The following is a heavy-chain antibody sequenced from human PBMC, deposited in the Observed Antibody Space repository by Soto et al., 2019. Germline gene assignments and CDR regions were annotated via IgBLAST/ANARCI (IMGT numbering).Heavy chain of an antibody. CDR3: AKDRPRRTSGYFFDY. D-gene: IGHD1-1*01. J-gene: IGHJ4*02. CDR2: INGDGSFT. Sequence: GGSLRLSCAASAFTFKNHWMHWVRQVPGKGPVWVSRINGDGSFTSYADAVKGRFTISRDNAKNTLYLQMNSLRAEDTALYYCAKDRPRRTSGYFFDYWGQGTPVTVSS. CDR1: AFTFKNHW. V-gene: IGHV3-74*01.